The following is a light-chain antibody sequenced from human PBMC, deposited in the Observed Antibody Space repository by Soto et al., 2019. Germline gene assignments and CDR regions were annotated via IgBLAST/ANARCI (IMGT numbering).Light chain of an antibody. Sequence: DLHITQSPSTLSASVGDRVTITCRASQSISTWLAWYQQKPGKAPKLLIYKASSLESEVPSRFSGSGSGTEFTLTISSLKPDDFATYYCQQYSTYRTFGQGTKVDI. V-gene: IGKV1-5*03. J-gene: IGKJ1*01. CDR3: QQYSTYRT. CDR2: KAS. CDR1: QSISTW.